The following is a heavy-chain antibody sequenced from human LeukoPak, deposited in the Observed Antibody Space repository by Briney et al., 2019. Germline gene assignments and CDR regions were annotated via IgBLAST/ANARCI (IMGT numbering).Heavy chain of an antibody. CDR1: GYTFTGYY. J-gene: IGHJ4*02. CDR3: ARGSSAAGAFLFDY. D-gene: IGHD6-13*01. Sequence: VASVKVSCKASGYTFTGYYMHWVRQAPGQGLEWMGWINPNSGGTNYAQKFQGRVTMTRDTSISTAYMELSRLRSDDTAVYYCARGSSAAGAFLFDYWGQGTLVTVSS. CDR2: INPNSGGT. V-gene: IGHV1-2*02.